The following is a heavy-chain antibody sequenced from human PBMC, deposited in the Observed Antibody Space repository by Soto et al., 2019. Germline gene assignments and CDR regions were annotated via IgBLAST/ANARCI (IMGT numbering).Heavy chain of an antibody. D-gene: IGHD1-26*01. CDR1: GFTFSSYA. Sequence: QVQLVESGGGVVQPGRSLRLSCAASGFTFSSYAMHWVRQAPGKGLEWVAVISYDGSNKYYAASVKGRFTISRDNSENTLYLQMNSLRAEDTAVYYCERDRREIYYYGMDVWGQGTTVTVSS. V-gene: IGHV3-30-3*01. J-gene: IGHJ6*02. CDR2: ISYDGSNK. CDR3: ERDRREIYYYGMDV.